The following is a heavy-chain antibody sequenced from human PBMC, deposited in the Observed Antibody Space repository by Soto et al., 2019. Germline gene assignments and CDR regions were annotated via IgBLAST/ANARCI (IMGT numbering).Heavy chain of an antibody. D-gene: IGHD1-1*01. CDR1: GGYISGGGYY. J-gene: IGHJ2*01. Sequence: QVQLQESGPGLVKPSETLSLTCTVSGGYISGGGYYWSWIRQPPGQGLEWIGYTYDSGSTYYNPSLTSRISISVDTSKTQFSLRVTSVTAADTAVYYCAREIIPLTTDWYFDLWGRGTLVTVSS. CDR2: TYDSGST. V-gene: IGHV4-30-4*01. CDR3: AREIIPLTTDWYFDL.